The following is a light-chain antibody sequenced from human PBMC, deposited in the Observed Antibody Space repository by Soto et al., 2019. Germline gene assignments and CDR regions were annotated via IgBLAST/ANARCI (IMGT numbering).Light chain of an antibody. CDR2: AAS. V-gene: IGKV1-9*01. J-gene: IGKJ4*01. CDR3: QQLNSYPLT. CDR1: QDISDY. Sequence: DIQWTQSPSFLSSSVGDRVTITCRASQDISDYLAWYKQRPGKAPKLLIYAASTLQSGVPSRVRGSGSGTEFTLTISSLQPEDFETYSCQQLNSYPLTFGGGTKVDIK.